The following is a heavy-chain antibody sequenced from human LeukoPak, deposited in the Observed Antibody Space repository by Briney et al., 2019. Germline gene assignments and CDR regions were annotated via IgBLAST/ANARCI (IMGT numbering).Heavy chain of an antibody. CDR2: ISRSSSTI. J-gene: IGHJ4*02. V-gene: IGHV3-48*02. Sequence: GGSLTLSCAAAGFTFSSYSMNWVRQAPGKGLEGVSYISRSSSTIYYADSVKGRFTISRDNAKNSLHLQMNSLRDEDTAVYYCARPHSGHLFDYWGQGTLVTVSS. CDR3: ARPHSGHLFDY. CDR1: GFTFSSYS. D-gene: IGHD3-10*01.